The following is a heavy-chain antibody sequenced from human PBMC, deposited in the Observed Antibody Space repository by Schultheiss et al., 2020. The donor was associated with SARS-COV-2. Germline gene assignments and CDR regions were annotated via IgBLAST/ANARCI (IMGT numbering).Heavy chain of an antibody. J-gene: IGHJ6*02. Sequence: GESLKISCAASGFTFSSYWMSWVRQAPGKGLEWVANIKQDGSEKYYVDSVKGRFTISRDNAKNSLYLQMNSLRAEDTAVYYCAREVVPAAILDGYYGMDVWGQGTTVTVSS. CDR3: AREVVPAAILDGYYGMDV. CDR1: GFTFSSYW. V-gene: IGHV3-7*03. D-gene: IGHD2-2*02. CDR2: IKQDGSEK.